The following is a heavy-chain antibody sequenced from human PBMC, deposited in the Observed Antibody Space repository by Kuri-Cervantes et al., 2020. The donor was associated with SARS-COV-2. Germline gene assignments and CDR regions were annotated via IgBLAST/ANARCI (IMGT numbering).Heavy chain of an antibody. CDR1: EFTFRSYA. J-gene: IGHJ4*01. CDR2: ISNSGCST. D-gene: IGHD5-18*01. Sequence: GGSLRPPCAAFEFTFRSYAMRGVRQAPGKGLEWVSTISNSGCSTYYADSVKGRFTISRDNSKNTLYLQMNSLRADATAVYYCVGLRAAYVDTLVVMRAVHYFDSWGQGTLVTVSS. CDR3: VGLRAAYVDTLVVMRAVHYFDS. V-gene: IGHV3-23*01.